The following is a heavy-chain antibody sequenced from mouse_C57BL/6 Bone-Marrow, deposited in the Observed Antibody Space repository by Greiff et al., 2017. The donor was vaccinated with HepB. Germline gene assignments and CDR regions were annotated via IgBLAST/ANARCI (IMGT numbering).Heavy chain of an antibody. CDR1: GYTFTSYW. CDR2: IDPNRGGT. CDR3: ARATAVVDDYAMDY. D-gene: IGHD1-1*01. J-gene: IGHJ4*01. Sequence: VQLQQPGAELVKPGASVKLSCKASGYTFTSYWMHWVKQRPGRGLEWIGRIDPNRGGTKYNEKFKSKTTLTVDKPSSTAYMQLSSLTSEDTAVYYCARATAVVDDYAMDYWGQGTSVTVSA. V-gene: IGHV1-72*01.